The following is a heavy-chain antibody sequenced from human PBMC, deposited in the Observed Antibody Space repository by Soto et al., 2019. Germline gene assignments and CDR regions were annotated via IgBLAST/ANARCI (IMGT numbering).Heavy chain of an antibody. CDR1: GYTFTSYG. J-gene: IGHJ4*02. D-gene: IGHD2-15*01. CDR2: ISAYNGNT. Sequence: ASVKVSCKASGYTFTSYGITLVLQAPGQGLEWMGWISAYNGNTNYAQKLQGRVTMTTDTSTSTAYMELRSMRADDTAVYYCARETYCADYWGQGTLVTVSS. V-gene: IGHV1-18*01. CDR3: ARETYCADY.